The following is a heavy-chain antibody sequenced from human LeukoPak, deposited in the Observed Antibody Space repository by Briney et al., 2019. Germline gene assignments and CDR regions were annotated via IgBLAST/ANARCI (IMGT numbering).Heavy chain of an antibody. CDR3: ARDHSFTVVRGVIDY. CDR1: GFTFSSYS. Sequence: PGGSLRLSCAASGFTFSSYSMNWVRQAPGKGLEWVSSISSSSSYIYYADSVKSRFTISRDNAKNSLYLQMNSLRAEDTAVYYCARDHSFTVVRGVIDYWGQGTLVTVSS. J-gene: IGHJ4*02. CDR2: ISSSSSYI. V-gene: IGHV3-21*01. D-gene: IGHD3-10*01.